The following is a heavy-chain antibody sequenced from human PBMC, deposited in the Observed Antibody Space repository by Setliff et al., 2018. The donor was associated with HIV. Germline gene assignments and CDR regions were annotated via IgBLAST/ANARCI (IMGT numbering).Heavy chain of an antibody. Sequence: GSLRLSCAASGLTFSSYAMSWVRQAPGKGLEWVSSISGSGGSPYYADSVKGRFTISRDNSKNTLYLQMNSLKAEDSAVYYCTTDKGILVRPLFNSWGQGTLVTVSS. D-gene: IGHD5-18*01. CDR1: GLTFSSYA. CDR2: ISGSGGSP. J-gene: IGHJ4*02. V-gene: IGHV3-23*01. CDR3: TTDKGILVRPLFNS.